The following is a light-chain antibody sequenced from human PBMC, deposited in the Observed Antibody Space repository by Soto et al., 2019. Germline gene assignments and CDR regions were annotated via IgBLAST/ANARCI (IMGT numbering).Light chain of an antibody. CDR2: GAS. J-gene: IGKJ1*01. V-gene: IGKV3-20*01. Sequence: EIVLTQSPDTLSLSPGERATLSCRASQSVSSDYLVWYQQKPGQAPRLLIYGASSRATGIQDRFSGSGSGTDFTLTIRRLEPEDFAVYYCKQYGSLSWTFGQGTKVDIK. CDR1: QSVSSDY. CDR3: KQYGSLSWT.